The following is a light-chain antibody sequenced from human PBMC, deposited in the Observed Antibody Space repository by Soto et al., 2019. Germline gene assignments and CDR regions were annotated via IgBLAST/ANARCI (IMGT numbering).Light chain of an antibody. Sequence: DIVMTQSPDSLAVSLGERATVNCKSSQSVLYSSNNKNYLTWYQQKPGQPPKLLIYWASTRESGGPDRFNGSGYGTDSSLPISNLQAEDVAVYYCQQYYSTPYTFGQGTKLE. V-gene: IGKV4-1*01. CDR3: QQYYSTPYT. J-gene: IGKJ2*01. CDR2: WAS. CDR1: QSVLYSSNNKNY.